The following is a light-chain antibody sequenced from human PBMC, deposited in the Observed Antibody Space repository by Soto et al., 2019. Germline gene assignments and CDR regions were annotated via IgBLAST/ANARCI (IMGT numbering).Light chain of an antibody. CDR1: QSISDW. CDR2: GAS. CDR3: QHYNAFPWP. J-gene: IGKJ1*01. Sequence: DIQMTQSPSTLSASVGDRVTITCRASQSISDWLAWYQQKPGKVPQLLIYGASRLESGVPSRFSGRGSGTEFTLTIGGLQPDDFATYYCQHYNAFPWPFGQGTKVDNK. V-gene: IGKV1-5*01.